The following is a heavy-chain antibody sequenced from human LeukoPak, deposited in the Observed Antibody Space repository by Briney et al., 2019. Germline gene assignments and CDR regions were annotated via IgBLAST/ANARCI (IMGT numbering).Heavy chain of an antibody. Sequence: GGSLRLSCAAPGFTFSAYVMTWVRQAPGKGLEWVSVISASGDTTYYADSVKGRFTISRDNSKNTLYLQMSSLRAGDTAVYYCARTVGALDYWGQGTLVTVSS. J-gene: IGHJ4*02. CDR3: ARTVGALDY. CDR1: GFTFSAYV. V-gene: IGHV3-23*01. D-gene: IGHD1-26*01. CDR2: ISASGDTT.